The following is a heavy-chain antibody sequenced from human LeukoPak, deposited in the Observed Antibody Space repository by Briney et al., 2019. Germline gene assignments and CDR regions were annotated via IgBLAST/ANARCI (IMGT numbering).Heavy chain of an antibody. CDR2: IYPGDSYT. J-gene: IGHJ6*02. CDR3: ASTSVATIEYYYYGMDV. V-gene: IGHV5-51*01. CDR1: GYSFTSYW. Sequence: GESLQISCKGSGYSFTSYWIGWVRRLPGKGLGWMGIIYPGDSYTRYTPSFQRHVTISADKYISTAYLQWSSLKASDTAMYYCASTSVATIEYYYYGMDVWGQGTTVTVSS. D-gene: IGHD5-12*01.